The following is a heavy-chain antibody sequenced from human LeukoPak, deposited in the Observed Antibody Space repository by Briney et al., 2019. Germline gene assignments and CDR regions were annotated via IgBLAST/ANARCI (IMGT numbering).Heavy chain of an antibody. CDR2: INHSGST. D-gene: IGHD6-13*01. CDR3: ARPPRGSIAAAGLRY. Sequence: PSETLSLTCAVYGGSFNGYYWSWIRQPPGKGLEWIGEINHSGSTNYNPSLKSRVTMSVDTSKNQFSLKLSSVTAADTAVYYCARPPRGSIAAAGLRYWGQGTLVTVSS. V-gene: IGHV4-34*01. CDR1: GGSFNGYY. J-gene: IGHJ4*02.